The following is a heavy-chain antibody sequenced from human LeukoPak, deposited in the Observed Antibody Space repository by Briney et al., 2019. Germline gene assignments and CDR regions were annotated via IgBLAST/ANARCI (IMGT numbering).Heavy chain of an antibody. CDR2: ISYDGSNE. D-gene: IGHD6-6*01. J-gene: IGHJ4*02. CDR1: GFTFRSYG. V-gene: IGHV3-30*18. Sequence: PGGSLRLSCAASGFTFRSYGMHWVRQAPGKGLEWVAVISYDGSNEYYADSVKGRFAISRDESKNTLYLQMNSLRAEDTAVYYCAKDANIAARANPEYWGQGTLVTVSS. CDR3: AKDANIAARANPEY.